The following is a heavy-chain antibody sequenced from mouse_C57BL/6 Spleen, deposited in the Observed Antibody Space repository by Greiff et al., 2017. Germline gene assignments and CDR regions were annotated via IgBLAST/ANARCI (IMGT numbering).Heavy chain of an antibody. CDR2: IYPGSGST. V-gene: IGHV1-55*01. CDR3: ARGYGSSYWYFDV. Sequence: VQLQQPGAELVKPGASVKMSCKASGYTFTSYWITWVKQSPGQGLEWIGYIYPGSGSTNYNEKVKSKATLTVDTSSSTAYMQLSSLTSEDSAVYYCARGYGSSYWYFDVWGTGTTVTVSS. J-gene: IGHJ1*03. CDR1: GYTFTSYW. D-gene: IGHD1-1*01.